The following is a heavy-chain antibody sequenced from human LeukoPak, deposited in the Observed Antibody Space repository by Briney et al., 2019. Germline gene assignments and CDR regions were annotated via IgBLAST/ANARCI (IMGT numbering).Heavy chain of an antibody. J-gene: IGHJ4*02. V-gene: IGHV4-4*07. D-gene: IGHD3-10*01. Sequence: SETLSLTCTVSGGSISSYYWSWIRQPAGKGLEWIGRIYTSGSTNYNPSLKSRVTMSVDTSKNQFSLKLSSVTAADTAVYYSASFTLYYYGSGSYYNGWGQGTLVTVSS. CDR3: ASFTLYYYGSGSYYNG. CDR2: IYTSGST. CDR1: GGSISSYY.